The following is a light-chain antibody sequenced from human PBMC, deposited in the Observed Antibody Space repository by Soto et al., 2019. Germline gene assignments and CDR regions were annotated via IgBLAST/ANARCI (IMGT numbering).Light chain of an antibody. CDR3: QQYYSIPVT. Sequence: DIVMTQSPDSLAVSLGERATINCKSSQTVLYSSNNNNYLAWYQQKPGQPPKLLIYWASTRESGVPDRFSGGGSGTHFTLTISSLQAEDVAIYYCQQYYSIPVTFGGGTKVEI. CDR1: QTVLYSSNNNNY. V-gene: IGKV4-1*01. J-gene: IGKJ4*01. CDR2: WAS.